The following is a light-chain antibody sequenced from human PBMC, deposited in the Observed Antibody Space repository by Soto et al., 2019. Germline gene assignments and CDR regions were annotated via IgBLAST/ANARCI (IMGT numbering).Light chain of an antibody. Sequence: EIVLTQSPGTLSLSPGERATLSCRASQSVRSSNLAWYQQKPGQAPRLLIYGASSRATGIPDRFSGSGSGTDFTLSINRLEPEDPAVYYCQQYGISSWSFGQGTKVEIK. V-gene: IGKV3-20*01. CDR1: QSVRSSN. CDR3: QQYGISSWS. CDR2: GAS. J-gene: IGKJ1*01.